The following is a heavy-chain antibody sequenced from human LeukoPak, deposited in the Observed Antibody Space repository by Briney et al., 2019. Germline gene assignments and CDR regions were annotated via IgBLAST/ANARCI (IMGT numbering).Heavy chain of an antibody. D-gene: IGHD3-10*01. V-gene: IGHV1-2*04. J-gene: IGHJ6*04. Sequence: ASVEVSCKASGYAFTGYYMHWVRQAPGQGLEWMGWINPNSGGTNYAQKFQGWVTMTRDTSISTAYMELSRLRSDDTAVYYCARDLGRVRGVPYYYGMDVWGKGTTVTVSS. CDR2: INPNSGGT. CDR3: ARDLGRVRGVPYYYGMDV. CDR1: GYAFTGYY.